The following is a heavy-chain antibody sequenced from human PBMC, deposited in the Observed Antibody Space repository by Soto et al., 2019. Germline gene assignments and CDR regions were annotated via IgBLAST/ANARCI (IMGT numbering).Heavy chain of an antibody. D-gene: IGHD1-26*01. Sequence: PSETLSLTCTVSGGSISSSYWSWIRQPPGKGLEWIGYIHYTGSPNYNPSLKSRVTIPVDTSKNQFSLRLTSVTAADMAVYYCSTLRSYAASFHIWGQGTLVTVSS. CDR1: GGSISSSY. J-gene: IGHJ3*02. V-gene: IGHV4-59*01. CDR3: STLRSYAASFHI. CDR2: IHYTGSP.